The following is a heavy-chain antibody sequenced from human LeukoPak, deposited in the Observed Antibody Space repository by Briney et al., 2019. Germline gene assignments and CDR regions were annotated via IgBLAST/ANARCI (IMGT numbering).Heavy chain of an antibody. D-gene: IGHD6-13*01. CDR3: AREYSSSINFDY. CDR1: GFTFSSYW. CDR2: IKQDGSEK. Sequence: GSLRLSCAASGFTFSSYWMSWVRQAPGKGLEWVANIKQDGSEKYYVDSVKGRFTISRDNAKNSLYLQMNSLRVEDTAVYYCAREYSSSINFDYWGQGTLVTVSS. J-gene: IGHJ4*02. V-gene: IGHV3-7*01.